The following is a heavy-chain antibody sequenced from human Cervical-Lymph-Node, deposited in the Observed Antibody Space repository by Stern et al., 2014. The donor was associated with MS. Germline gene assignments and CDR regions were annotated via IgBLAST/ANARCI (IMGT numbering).Heavy chain of an antibody. V-gene: IGHV1-69*01. D-gene: IGHD1-26*01. Sequence: QVQLVQSGAEVKKPGSSVKVSCKASGGTFTTYAISWVRQAPGQGLEWMGGIIPIFGTANYAQKFQGRGTIAADESTSTAYMELSSLRSEDTAVYYCARGELKEGLVRGMDVWGQGTTVTVSS. CDR2: IIPIFGTA. J-gene: IGHJ6*02. CDR3: ARGELKEGLVRGMDV. CDR1: GGTFTTYA.